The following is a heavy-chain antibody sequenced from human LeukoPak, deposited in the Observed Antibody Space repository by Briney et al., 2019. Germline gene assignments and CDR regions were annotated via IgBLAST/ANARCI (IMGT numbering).Heavy chain of an antibody. Sequence: PGGSLRLSCAASGFTFSSYSINWVRQAPGKALEWVSYISISSTTIYYADSVRGRFTISRDNAKNSLFLQMDSLRDEDTAVYYCARGSDRGVGGWFDPWGQGDLVTVSS. CDR2: ISISSTTI. CDR3: ARGSDRGVGGWFDP. CDR1: GFTFSSYS. V-gene: IGHV3-48*02. J-gene: IGHJ5*02. D-gene: IGHD3-10*01.